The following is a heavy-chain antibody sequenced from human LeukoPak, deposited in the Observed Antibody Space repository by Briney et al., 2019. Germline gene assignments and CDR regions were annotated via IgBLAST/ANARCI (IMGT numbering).Heavy chain of an antibody. D-gene: IGHD5-12*01. CDR1: GGSISSGSYY. V-gene: IGHV4-61*10. CDR2: IYYSGST. J-gene: IGHJ3*02. Sequence: SETLSLTCTVSGGSISSGSYYWSWIRQPAGKGLEWIGYIYYSGSTNYNPSLKSRVTISVDTSKNQFSLKLSSVTAADTAVYYCAREIVAIDAFDIWGQGTMVTVSS. CDR3: AREIVAIDAFDI.